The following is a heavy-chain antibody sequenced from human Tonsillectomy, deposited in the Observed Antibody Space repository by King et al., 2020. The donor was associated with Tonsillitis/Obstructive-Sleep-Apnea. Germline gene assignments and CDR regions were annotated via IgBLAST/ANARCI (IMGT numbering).Heavy chain of an antibody. CDR1: GGTCSSYA. D-gene: IGHD6-19*01. V-gene: IGHV1-69*01. CDR3: AREGGIAVAGTFGY. CDR2: IIPICGTA. Sequence: QLVQSGAEVKKPWSSVKVSCKASGGTCSSYAISWVRHAPGQGLEWRGGIIPICGTANYAQKFQGRVTITADESTSTAYMELSSLRSEDTAVYYCAREGGIAVAGTFGYWGQGTLVTVSS. J-gene: IGHJ4*02.